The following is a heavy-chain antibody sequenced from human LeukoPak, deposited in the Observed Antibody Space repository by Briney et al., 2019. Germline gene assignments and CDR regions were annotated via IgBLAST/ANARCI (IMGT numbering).Heavy chain of an antibody. J-gene: IGHJ4*02. V-gene: IGHV1-8*01. CDR2: VNPNSANT. D-gene: IGHD2-21*02. Sequence: GASVKVSCKASGYTFPSYDINWVRQATGQGLEWMGWVNPNSANTAYAQKFQGRVTMTRNTSISTAYMELSSLRSEDTAVYYCASKDCGGDCSTYGLWGQGTLVTVSS. CDR1: GYTFPSYD. CDR3: ASKDCGGDCSTYGL.